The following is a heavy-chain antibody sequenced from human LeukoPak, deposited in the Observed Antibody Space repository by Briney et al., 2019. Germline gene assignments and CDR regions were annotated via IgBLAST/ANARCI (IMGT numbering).Heavy chain of an antibody. CDR3: ARDSSSSFDY. CDR2: ISGTSDST. J-gene: IGHJ4*02. V-gene: IGHV3-23*01. CDR1: GFAFSRYV. Sequence: GGSLRLSCAGSGFAFSRYVMSWVRQAPGKGLEWVSAISGTSDSTYHADSVKGRFTISRDNSRNTLFLQMNSLRSEDTAVYYCARDSSSSFDYWGQGTLVTVSS. D-gene: IGHD6-6*01.